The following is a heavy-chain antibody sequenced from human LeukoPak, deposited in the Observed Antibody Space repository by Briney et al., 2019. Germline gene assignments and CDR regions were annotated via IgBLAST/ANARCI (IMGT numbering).Heavy chain of an antibody. CDR1: GFTFSNYW. Sequence: GGSLRLSCTASGFTFSNYWMSWVRQAPGKGLEWVANIKQDGSEKYYVDSVKGRFTISRDNSKNSLYVQMNNLRAEDTAVYYCARDRRYYYGMDVWGQGTTVTVSS. CDR2: IKQDGSEK. CDR3: ARDRRYYYGMDV. V-gene: IGHV3-7*04. J-gene: IGHJ6*02.